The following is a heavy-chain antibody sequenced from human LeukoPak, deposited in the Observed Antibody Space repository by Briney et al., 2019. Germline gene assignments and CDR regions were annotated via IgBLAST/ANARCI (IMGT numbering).Heavy chain of an antibody. J-gene: IGHJ6*02. CDR2: ISYDGSNK. CDR1: GFTFSSYA. Sequence: PGGSLRLSCAGSGFTFSSYAMTWVRQAPGKGLEWVAVISYDGSNKYYADSVKGRFTISRDNSKNTLYLQMNSLRAEDTAVYYCAKEESSGLDVWGQGTTVTVSS. CDR3: AKEESSGLDV. D-gene: IGHD6-19*01. V-gene: IGHV3-30*18.